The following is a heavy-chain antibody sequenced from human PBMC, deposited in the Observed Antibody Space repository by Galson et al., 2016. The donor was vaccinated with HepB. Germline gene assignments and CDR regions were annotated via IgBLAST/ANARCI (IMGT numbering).Heavy chain of an antibody. CDR2: IWHDGTNR. CDR3: ARVFRPETLDL. D-gene: IGHD4-23*01. CDR1: GLNFSTFG. Sequence: SLRLSCAVSGLNFSTFGRHWVRQAPGKGLEWVAVIWHDGTNRYYSDSVKGRFTISRDNSNNTLYLQMNSLRVDDTAMYYCARVFRPETLDLWGQGTLVTVSS. J-gene: IGHJ5*02. V-gene: IGHV3-33*01.